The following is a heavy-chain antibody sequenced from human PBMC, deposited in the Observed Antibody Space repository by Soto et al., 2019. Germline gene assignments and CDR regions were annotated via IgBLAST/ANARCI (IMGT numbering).Heavy chain of an antibody. J-gene: IGHJ5*02. D-gene: IGHD2-8*02. CDR2: IYYTGST. Sequence: QVQLQESGPGLVKPSETLSLTCTVSGDSVSAGSYYWSWIRQPTGKGLEWIGYIYYTGSTSYNPSLKSRVTMSVDKSKNQFSLKLTSVAAADTAVYYCARVGRTETFFDPWGQETLVTVSS. CDR1: GDSVSAGSYY. CDR3: ARVGRTETFFDP. V-gene: IGHV4-61*01.